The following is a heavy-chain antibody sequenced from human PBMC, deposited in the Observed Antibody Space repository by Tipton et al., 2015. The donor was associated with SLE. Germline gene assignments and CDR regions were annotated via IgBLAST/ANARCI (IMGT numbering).Heavy chain of an antibody. CDR1: GGSINTRFYY. D-gene: IGHD6-19*01. J-gene: IGHJ4*02. Sequence: TLSLTCTVSGGSINTRFYYWGWIRQPPGKGLEWIGSIYYSGSTYYNPSLKSRVTISVDTSRNQFSLNLNSMTAAVTAVYYCARRPAGAQYHDYWGQGTLVTVTS. CDR3: ARRPAGAQYHDY. V-gene: IGHV4-39*07. CDR2: IYYSGST.